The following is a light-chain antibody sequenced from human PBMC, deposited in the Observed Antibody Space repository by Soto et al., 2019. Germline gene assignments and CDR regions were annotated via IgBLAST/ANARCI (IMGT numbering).Light chain of an antibody. CDR2: QNN. J-gene: IGLJ2*01. V-gene: IGLV1-40*01. CDR1: SSNIGAGYD. CDR3: QSYDSSLSAVV. Sequence: QSVLTQPHSVSGAPGQRVSISCTGSSSNIGAGYDVHWYEHLPGTAPKLLIYQNNNRPSGVPDRFSGSKSGTSASLAITGLQAEDEADYYCQSYDSSLSAVVFGGGTKVTV.